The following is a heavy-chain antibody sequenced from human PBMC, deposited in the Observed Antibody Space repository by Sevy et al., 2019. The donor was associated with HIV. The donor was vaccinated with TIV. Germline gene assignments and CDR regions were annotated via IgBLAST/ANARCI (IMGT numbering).Heavy chain of an antibody. CDR3: ARARDYYGSGSYYSVDAFDI. CDR1: GGTFSSYA. V-gene: IGHV1-69*13. CDR2: IIPIFGTA. D-gene: IGHD3-10*01. J-gene: IGHJ3*02. Sequence: ASVKVSCKASGGTFSSYAISWVRQAPGQGLEWMGRIIPIFGTANYAQKFQGRVTITADESTSTAYMELSSLRSEDTAVYYCARARDYYGSGSYYSVDAFDIWGQWTMVTVSS.